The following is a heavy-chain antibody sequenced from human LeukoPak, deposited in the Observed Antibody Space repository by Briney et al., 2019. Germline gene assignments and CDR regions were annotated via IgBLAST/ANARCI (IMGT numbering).Heavy chain of an antibody. V-gene: IGHV3-23*01. D-gene: IGHD6-19*01. J-gene: IGHJ4*02. CDR1: GFTFSDYA. CDR2: IDNSGGST. CDR3: ARGHNIGWFYFDF. Sequence: GGSLRLSCAASGFTFSDYAMSWVSQAPGKGLEWVSGIDNSGGSTHYADSVKGRFTISRDKSKDTLYVQMNSLRADDTALYYCARGHNIGWFYFDFWGQGTQVTVSS.